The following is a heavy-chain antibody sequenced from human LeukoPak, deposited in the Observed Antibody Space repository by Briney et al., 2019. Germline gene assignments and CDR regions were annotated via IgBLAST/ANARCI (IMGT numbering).Heavy chain of an antibody. Sequence: PGGSLRLSCAASGFTFSNYEMNWVRQAPGKGLEWVSYITGSGSSINYADSVKGRFTISRDNAENSLYLQMNSLRAEDTAVYYCARESAHFGGDSNDYWGQGTLVTVSS. CDR1: GFTFSNYE. CDR2: ITGSGSSI. D-gene: IGHD2-21*02. J-gene: IGHJ4*02. V-gene: IGHV3-48*03. CDR3: ARESAHFGGDSNDY.